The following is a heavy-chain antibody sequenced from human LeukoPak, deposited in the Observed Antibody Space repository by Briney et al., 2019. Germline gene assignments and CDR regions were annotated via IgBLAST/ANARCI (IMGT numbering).Heavy chain of an antibody. D-gene: IGHD2-15*01. CDR2: ISGDGGST. V-gene: IGHV3-43*02. CDR3: AKDILNVDQDWFDP. Sequence: GGSLRPSCAASGFTFDDYAMHWVRQAPGKGLESVSLISGDGGSTYYADSVKGRFTISRDNSKNSLYLQMNSLRTEDTALYYCAKDILNVDQDWFDPWGQGTLVTVSS. CDR1: GFTFDDYA. J-gene: IGHJ5*02.